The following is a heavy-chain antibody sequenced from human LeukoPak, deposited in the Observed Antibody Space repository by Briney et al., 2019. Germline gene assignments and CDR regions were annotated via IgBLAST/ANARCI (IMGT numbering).Heavy chain of an antibody. Sequence: SETLSLTCTVSGGSISSSTYYWGWIRQPAGKGLEWIGRIYTSGSTNYNPSLKSRVTISVDTSKNQFSLKLSSVTAADTAVYYCARSGSYYDFWSGYPDYWGQGTLVTVSS. CDR3: ARSGSYYDFWSGYPDY. J-gene: IGHJ4*02. CDR2: IYTSGST. D-gene: IGHD3-3*01. CDR1: GGSISSSTYY. V-gene: IGHV4-61*02.